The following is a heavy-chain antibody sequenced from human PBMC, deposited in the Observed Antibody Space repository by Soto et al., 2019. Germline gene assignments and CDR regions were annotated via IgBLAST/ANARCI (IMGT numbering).Heavy chain of an antibody. CDR3: ARWTWEGGFDY. V-gene: IGHV3-48*01. D-gene: IGHD1-26*01. CDR1: GFTLISYG. J-gene: IGHJ4*02. CDR2: ISSSSSAI. Sequence: SLRLSCAASGFTLISYGMNWVRQAPGKGLEWVAYISSSSSAIFYADSVKGRFTISRDNAKNSLYLQMNSLRAEDTAVYYCARWTWEGGFDYWGQGTLVTVSS.